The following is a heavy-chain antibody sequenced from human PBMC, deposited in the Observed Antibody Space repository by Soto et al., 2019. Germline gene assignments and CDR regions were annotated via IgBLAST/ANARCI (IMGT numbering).Heavy chain of an antibody. CDR2: INAGNGNT. CDR1: GCTFTSYA. CDR3: AGSRAHETGRPDYYYGMDV. J-gene: IGHJ6*02. D-gene: IGHD1-1*01. Sequence: ASVKVSCKASGCTFTSYAMHWVRQAPGQRLEWMGWINAGNGNTKYSQKFQGRVTITRDTSASTAYMELSSLRSEDTAVYYCAGSRAHETGRPDYYYGMDVWGQGTTVTVSS. V-gene: IGHV1-3*01.